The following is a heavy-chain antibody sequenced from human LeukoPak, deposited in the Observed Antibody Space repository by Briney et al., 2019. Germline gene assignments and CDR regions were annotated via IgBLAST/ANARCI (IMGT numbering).Heavy chain of an antibody. V-gene: IGHV3-33*01. CDR3: ARDLVMGGLRNYADYYYGMDV. CDR2: IWYDGSNK. CDR1: GFTFSSYG. Sequence: GRSLRLSCAASGFTFSSYGMHWVRQAPGKGLEWVAVIWYDGSNKYYADSVKGRFTISRDNSKNALYLQMNSLRAEDTAVYYCARDLVMGGLRNYADYYYGMDVWGQGTTVTVSS. D-gene: IGHD4-11*01. J-gene: IGHJ6*02.